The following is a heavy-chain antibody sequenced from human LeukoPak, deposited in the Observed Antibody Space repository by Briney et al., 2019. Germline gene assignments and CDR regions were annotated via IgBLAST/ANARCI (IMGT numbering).Heavy chain of an antibody. J-gene: IGHJ4*02. Sequence: PSETLSLTCTVSGGSISGYYWSWLRQPPGKGLEWIGYIYYSGSTNYNPSLKSRVTISVDTSKNQFSLKLSSVTAADTAVYYCARDARSSSHFEYWGQGTLVTVSA. V-gene: IGHV4-59*01. CDR1: GGSISGYY. CDR3: ARDARSSSHFEY. D-gene: IGHD6-6*01. CDR2: IYYSGST.